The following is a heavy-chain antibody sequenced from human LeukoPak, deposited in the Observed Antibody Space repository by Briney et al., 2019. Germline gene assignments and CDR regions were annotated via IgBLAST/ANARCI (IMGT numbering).Heavy chain of an antibody. V-gene: IGHV3-48*02. CDR1: GFTFSSYS. D-gene: IGHD5-24*01. Sequence: GGSLRCYCAAYGFTFSSYSMNWVRQAPGQGLEWVSYISSSSSTIYYADSVKGRFTISRDNAKTSLYLQMNSLRDEDTAVYYCARDRLDGQGWYFDYWGQGSLVTVSS. J-gene: IGHJ4*02. CDR3: ARDRLDGQGWYFDY. CDR2: ISSSSSTI.